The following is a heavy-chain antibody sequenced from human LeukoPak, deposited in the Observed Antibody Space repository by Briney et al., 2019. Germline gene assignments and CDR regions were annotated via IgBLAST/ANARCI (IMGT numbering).Heavy chain of an antibody. D-gene: IGHD3-9*01. J-gene: IGHJ4*02. V-gene: IGHV4-31*03. CDR3: ARAFYDLLTGSIGYYFDY. Sequence: PSETLSLTCTVSGGSISSGSYYWSWIRQRPGTGLEWIGYIYYSGSTYYNPSLQSRVTISVDTSENQFSLKLSSVTAADTGVYYCARAFYDLLTGSIGYYFDYWGQGTLVTVSS. CDR1: GGSISSGSYY. CDR2: IYYSGST.